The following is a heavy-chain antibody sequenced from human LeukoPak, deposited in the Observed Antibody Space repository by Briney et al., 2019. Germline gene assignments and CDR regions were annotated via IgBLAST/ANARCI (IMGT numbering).Heavy chain of an antibody. CDR1: GFTVRSNY. Sequence: PGGSLRLSGAASGFTVRSNYMSWVRQAPGKGLEWVSVIYSGGSTYYADSVKGRFTISRDNSKNTLSLQMNSLRAEDTAVYYCARRNNDDAFDIWGQGTMVTVSS. V-gene: IGHV3-53*01. CDR3: ARRNNDDAFDI. J-gene: IGHJ3*02. D-gene: IGHD1-1*01. CDR2: IYSGGST.